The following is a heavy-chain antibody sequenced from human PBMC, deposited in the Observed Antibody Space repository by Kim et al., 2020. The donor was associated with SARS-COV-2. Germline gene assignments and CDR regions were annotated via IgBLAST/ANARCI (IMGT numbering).Heavy chain of an antibody. J-gene: IGHJ4*02. D-gene: IGHD2-2*01. CDR2: ISYSGNS. CDR1: GGSIRSGGKF. V-gene: IGHV4-31*03. Sequence: SETLSLTCSVSGGSIRSGGKFWTWIRQHPAKGLEWIVYISYSGNSHYSPSLRSRVSISLQTSENQFSLELTSVTAADTAVYYCARAQPLDYWGQGILATV. CDR3: ARAQPLDY.